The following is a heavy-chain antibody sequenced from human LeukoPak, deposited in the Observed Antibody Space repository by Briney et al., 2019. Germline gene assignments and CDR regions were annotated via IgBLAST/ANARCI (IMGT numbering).Heavy chain of an antibody. J-gene: IGHJ6*02. D-gene: IGHD2-15*01. CDR1: GGSISISNYY. CDR2: ISYSGGT. CDR3: ASHYCSGGSCYSPYYYGMDV. V-gene: IGHV4-39*07. Sequence: SETLSLTCTVSGGSISISNYYWGWTRQPPGKGLEWFGSISYSGGTSYNPSLRSRVTISVDTSKNQFSLKLSSVTAADTAVYYCASHYCSGGSCYSPYYYGMDVWGQGTTVTVSS.